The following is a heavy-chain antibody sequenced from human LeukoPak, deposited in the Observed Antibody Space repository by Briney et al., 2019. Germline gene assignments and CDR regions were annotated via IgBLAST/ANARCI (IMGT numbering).Heavy chain of an antibody. CDR1: GGSISSYY. Sequence: SETLSLTCTVSGGSISSYYWSWIRQPPGKGLEWIGYIYYSGSTNCNPSLKSRVTLSVDTSKNQFSLNLTSLTAADTAVYYCARDRKYYYHMDVWGKGTAVTVSS. D-gene: IGHD1-14*01. CDR2: IYYSGST. V-gene: IGHV4-59*12. J-gene: IGHJ6*03. CDR3: ARDRKYYYHMDV.